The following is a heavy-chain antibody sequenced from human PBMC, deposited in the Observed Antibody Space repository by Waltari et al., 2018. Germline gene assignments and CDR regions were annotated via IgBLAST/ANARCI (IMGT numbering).Heavy chain of an antibody. V-gene: IGHV4-38-2*02. D-gene: IGHD3-3*01. CDR3: ARDQAHDFWSGYYTFDY. J-gene: IGHJ4*02. CDR1: GYSISSGYY. Sequence: QVQLQESGPGLVKPSETLSLTCTVSGYSISSGYYWGWIRQPPGKGLEWIGSIYHSGSTYDNPSLKSRVTISVDTSKNQFSLKLSSVTAADTAVYYCARDQAHDFWSGYYTFDYWGQGTLVTVSS. CDR2: IYHSGST.